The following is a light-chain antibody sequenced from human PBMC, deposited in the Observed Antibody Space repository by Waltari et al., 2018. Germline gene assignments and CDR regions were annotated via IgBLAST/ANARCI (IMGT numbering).Light chain of an antibody. CDR1: QSVSRS. CDR2: GAS. V-gene: IGKV3-20*01. J-gene: IGKJ1*01. CDR3: QHYVRLPVT. Sequence: EIVLTQSPGTLSLSPGERATLSCRASQSVSRSLAWYQQKPGQAPSLLIYGASSRTTGVPDRFSGSGSGTDFRLTISRLEPEDFAVYYCQHYVRLPVTFGQGTKVEIK.